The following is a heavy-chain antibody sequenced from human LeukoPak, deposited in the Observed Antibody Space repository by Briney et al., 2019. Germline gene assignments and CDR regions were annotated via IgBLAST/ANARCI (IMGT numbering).Heavy chain of an antibody. D-gene: IGHD5-24*01. CDR3: AKEPGDGYSNDY. J-gene: IGHJ4*02. V-gene: IGHV3-23*01. CDR2: ISSTGGTT. Sequence: GGTLRLSCAASGFTFSDYGMSWVRQAPGKVLEWISSISSTGGTTYYADSVKGRFTISRDNSKNTLFLQVNSLRAEDTAIYYCAKEPGDGYSNDYWGQGTLVTVSS. CDR1: GFTFSDYG.